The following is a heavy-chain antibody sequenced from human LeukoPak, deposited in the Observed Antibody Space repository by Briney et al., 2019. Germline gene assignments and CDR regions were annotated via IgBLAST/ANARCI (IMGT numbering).Heavy chain of an antibody. D-gene: IGHD1-1*01. CDR3: ARGPKYIASTGPHYFDY. CDR1: EFTFSSYW. J-gene: IGHJ4*02. Sequence: PGGSLRLSCAASEFTFSSYWMHWVRQVPGKGLVWVSRINSDGSTTTYADSVRGRFSISRDNAENSLYLQMNSLRAEDTAVYYCARGPKYIASTGPHYFDYWGQGTLVTVSS. CDR2: INSDGSTT. V-gene: IGHV3-74*01.